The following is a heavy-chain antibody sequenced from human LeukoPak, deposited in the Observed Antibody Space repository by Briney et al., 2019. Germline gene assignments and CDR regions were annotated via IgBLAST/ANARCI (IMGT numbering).Heavy chain of an antibody. CDR3: ARNVWMDY. Sequence: ASVKVSCKASGYTFTDYYMHSVRQAPGQGLEWMGWINPNSGTNYAQKFQGRVTMTRDTSISTAYMELTRLTSDDTAVYYCARNVWMDYSGQEAPLTVSS. CDR1: GYTFTDYY. J-gene: IGHJ4*02. V-gene: IGHV1-2*02. CDR2: INPNSGT. D-gene: IGHD1-1*01.